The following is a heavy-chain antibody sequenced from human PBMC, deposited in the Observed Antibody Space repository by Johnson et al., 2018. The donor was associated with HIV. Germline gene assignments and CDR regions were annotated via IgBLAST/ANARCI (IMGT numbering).Heavy chain of an antibody. Sequence: VQLVESGGGVVQPGRSLRLSCAASGFTFSAYGMHWVRQAPGKGLEWVAIIWHDGNDKYYADSVKGRFIISRDNRKNTLYLQMNSLSAEDTAMYFCAKHISYDILTGYYDWDAFDVWGQGTMVTVSS. CDR1: GFTFSAYG. V-gene: IGHV3-33*06. D-gene: IGHD3-9*01. CDR2: IWHDGNDK. CDR3: AKHISYDILTGYYDWDAFDV. J-gene: IGHJ3*01.